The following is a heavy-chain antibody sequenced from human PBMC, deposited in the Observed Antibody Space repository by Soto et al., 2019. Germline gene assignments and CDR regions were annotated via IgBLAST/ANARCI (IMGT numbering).Heavy chain of an antibody. CDR1: GYTSTSYA. CDR2: INAGNGNT. D-gene: IGHD3-10*01. CDR3: ARALDKVRGVMQSYNKFDP. J-gene: IGHJ5*02. Sequence: QVPLVQSGAEVKKPGASVKVSCKASGYTSTSYAMHWVRQAPGQRLEWMGWINAGNGNTKYSQKFQGRVTITRDTSASTAYLELSSLRSEDTAVYYCARALDKVRGVMQSYNKFDPWGQLSLVTVSS. V-gene: IGHV1-3*01.